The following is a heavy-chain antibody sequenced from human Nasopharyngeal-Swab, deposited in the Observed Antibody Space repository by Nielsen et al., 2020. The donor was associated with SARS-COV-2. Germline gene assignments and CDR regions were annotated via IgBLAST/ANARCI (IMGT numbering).Heavy chain of an antibody. Sequence: GESLKISCAASGFTFSSYGMHWVRQAPSKGLEWVAVISSDGTNKYYADSVKGRFTISRDNSKNTLYLQMNSLRDEDTAVYYCAKDWGKLDYWGQGTLVTVSS. D-gene: IGHD3-16*01. CDR3: AKDWGKLDY. CDR1: GFTFSSYG. CDR2: ISSDGTNK. V-gene: IGHV3-30*18. J-gene: IGHJ4*02.